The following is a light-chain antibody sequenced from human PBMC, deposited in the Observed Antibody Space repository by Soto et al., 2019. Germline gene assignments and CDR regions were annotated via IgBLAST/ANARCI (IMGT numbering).Light chain of an antibody. J-gene: IGKJ1*01. CDR3: QQYNSYSPWT. Sequence: DIQMTQSPSTPSASVGDRVTITCRASQSISSWLAWYQQKPGKAPKLLIYKASSLESGVPSRFSGSGSGTEFTLTISSLQPDDFATYYSQQYNSYSPWTFGQGTKGEIK. CDR1: QSISSW. CDR2: KAS. V-gene: IGKV1-5*03.